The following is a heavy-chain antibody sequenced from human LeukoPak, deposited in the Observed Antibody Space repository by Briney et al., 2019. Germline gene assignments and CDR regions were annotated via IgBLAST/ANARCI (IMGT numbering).Heavy chain of an antibody. CDR2: IVVGSGNT. CDR3: AAYGDGSSWLYFDY. Sequence: SVKVSCKASGFNLNSSAMQWARQARGQRLEWIGWIVVGSGNTNYAQKFQERVTITRDMSTSTAYLDLSSLRSEDTAVYYCAAYGDGSSWLYFDYWGQGTLVTVSS. J-gene: IGHJ4*02. V-gene: IGHV1-58*02. CDR1: GFNLNSSA. D-gene: IGHD6-13*01.